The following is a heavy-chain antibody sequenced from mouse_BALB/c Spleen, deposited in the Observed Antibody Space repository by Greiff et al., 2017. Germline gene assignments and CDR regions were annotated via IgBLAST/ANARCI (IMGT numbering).Heavy chain of an antibody. Sequence: EVKLMESGGDLVKPGGSLKLSCAASGFTFSSYGMSWVRQTPDKRLEWVATISSGGSYTYYPDSVKGRFTISGDNAKNTLYLQMSSLKSEDTAMYYCARQPSTNYCDYWGQGTTLTVSS. V-gene: IGHV5-6*01. CDR1: GFTFSSYG. D-gene: IGHD1-1*01. CDR2: ISSGGSYT. J-gene: IGHJ2*01. CDR3: ARQPSTNYCDY.